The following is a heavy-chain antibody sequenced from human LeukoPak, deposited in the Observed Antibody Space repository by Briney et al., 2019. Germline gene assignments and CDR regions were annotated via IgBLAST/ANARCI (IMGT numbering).Heavy chain of an antibody. D-gene: IGHD4-17*01. CDR3: ARDHAEDGDPFDP. J-gene: IGHJ5*02. CDR1: GFTFSSYA. CDR2: ISYDGSDK. Sequence: GRSLRLSCAASGFTFSSYAMHWVRQAPGKGLEWVAVISYDGSDKYYADSVKGRFTISRDNSKNTLYLQMNSLRAEDTAVYYCARDHAEDGDPFDPWGQGTLVTVSS. V-gene: IGHV3-30-3*01.